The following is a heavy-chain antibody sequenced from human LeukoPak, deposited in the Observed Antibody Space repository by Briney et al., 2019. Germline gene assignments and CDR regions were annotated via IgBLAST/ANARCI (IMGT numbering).Heavy chain of an antibody. J-gene: IGHJ3*02. Sequence: GESLKISCKGSGYSFNTYWIGWVRQMPGKGLEWMGIIYPGDSDTKYSPSFQGQVTISADKSISTAYLQWSSLKASDTAMYYCARLVVRGVSIKGYAFDIWGQGTMVTVSS. D-gene: IGHD3-10*01. CDR3: ARLVVRGVSIKGYAFDI. CDR2: IYPGDSDT. V-gene: IGHV5-51*01. CDR1: GYSFNTYW.